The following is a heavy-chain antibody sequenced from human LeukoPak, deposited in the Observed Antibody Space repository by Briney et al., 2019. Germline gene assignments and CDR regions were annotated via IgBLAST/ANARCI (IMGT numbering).Heavy chain of an antibody. Sequence: GGSLRLSCAVSGFTFSDHFLDWVRQAPGKGLEWVGRSRNKAKRYTTEYAASVKGRFTISRADSKNSLYLQMNSLETEDTAVYYCVRVGSVSGSDYIDYWGQGTLVTVSS. V-gene: IGHV3-72*01. CDR1: GFTFSDHF. CDR3: VRVGSVSGSDYIDY. J-gene: IGHJ4*02. CDR2: SRNKAKRYTT. D-gene: IGHD6-19*01.